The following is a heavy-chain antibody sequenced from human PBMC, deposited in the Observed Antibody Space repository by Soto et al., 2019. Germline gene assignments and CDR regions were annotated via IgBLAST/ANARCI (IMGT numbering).Heavy chain of an antibody. CDR2: ISYDGSNK. CDR1: GFTFSSYG. J-gene: IGHJ6*02. D-gene: IGHD5-12*01. Sequence: GSLRLSCAASGFTFSSYGMHWVRQAPGKGLEWVAVISYDGSNKYYADSVKGRFTISRDNSKNTLYLQMNSLRAEDTAVYYCAKLEMATRFDYYYGMDVWGQGTTVTVSS. V-gene: IGHV3-30*18. CDR3: AKLEMATRFDYYYGMDV.